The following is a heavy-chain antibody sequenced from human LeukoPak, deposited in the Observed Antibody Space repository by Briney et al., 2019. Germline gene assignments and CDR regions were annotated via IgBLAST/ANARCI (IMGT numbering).Heavy chain of an antibody. V-gene: IGHV4-31*03. J-gene: IGHJ6*02. Sequence: PSETLSLTCTVSGGSISSGGYYWNWIRQHPGKGLEWIGYIYYSGSTYYNPSLKSRVTISVDTSKNQFSLKLSSVTAADTAVYYCARDGDSSSWYGPYYYYGMDVWGQGTTVTVSS. CDR3: ARDGDSSSWYGPYYYYGMDV. D-gene: IGHD6-13*01. CDR1: GGSISSGGYY. CDR2: IYYSGST.